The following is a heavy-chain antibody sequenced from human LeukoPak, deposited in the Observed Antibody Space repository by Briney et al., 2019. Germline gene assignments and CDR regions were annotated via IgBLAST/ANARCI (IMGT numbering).Heavy chain of an antibody. CDR1: GFSFNIHA. CDR2: SGGPDDT. CDR3: AKDATPRNSVWDYFDY. V-gene: IGHV3-23*01. Sequence: GGSLRLSCAASGFSFNIHAMTWVRQAPGKGLEWVAVSGGPDDTHYADSVKGRFAVSRDDSTNTVFLQMNSLRADDSAIYYCAKDATPRNSVWDYFDYWGQGTLVTVSS. D-gene: IGHD7-27*01. J-gene: IGHJ4*02.